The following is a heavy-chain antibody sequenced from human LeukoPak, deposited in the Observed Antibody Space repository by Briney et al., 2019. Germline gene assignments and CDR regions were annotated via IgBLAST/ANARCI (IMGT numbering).Heavy chain of an antibody. J-gene: IGHJ5*02. CDR3: AHSRPPRIPFP. V-gene: IGHV2-5*08. CDR1: GFSLSTSGMC. CDR2: IDWDDDK. D-gene: IGHD2-2*02. Sequence: GSGPTLVKPTQTLTLTCTFSGFSLSTSGMCVSWLRQPPVKALEWLARIDWDDDKRYSPSLKSRLTITKDTSKNQVVLTMTNMDPVDTATYYCAHSRPPRIPFPWGQGTLVTVSS.